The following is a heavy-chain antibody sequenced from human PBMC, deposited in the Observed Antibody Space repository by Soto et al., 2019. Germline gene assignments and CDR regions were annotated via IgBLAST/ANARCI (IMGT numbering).Heavy chain of an antibody. CDR2: IWYDGSNK. D-gene: IGHD2-2*01. CDR1: GFTFRSYG. V-gene: IGHV3-33*01. J-gene: IGHJ4*02. CDR3: ARGPAAVTFDY. Sequence: GGPLILSCAASGFTFRSYGMHRVRQAPGKGLEWVAVIWYDGSNKYYADSVKGRFTISRDNSKNTLYLQMNSLRAEDTAVSDCARGPAAVTFDYWGQGTLVTVSS.